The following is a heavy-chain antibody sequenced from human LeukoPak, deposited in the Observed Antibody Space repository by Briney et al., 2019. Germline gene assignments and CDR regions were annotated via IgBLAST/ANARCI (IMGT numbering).Heavy chain of an antibody. Sequence: GGSLRLSCGASGFTFTNAWMSWVRQAPGKGLEWVGHIKGKTDGGTIHYAAPVKGRFTISRDDSKNMLYLQMNSLRIEDTAVYYCTTDRGITIRPLFDYWGQGTLVTVSS. D-gene: IGHD1-14*01. CDR1: GFTFTNAW. CDR3: TTDRGITIRPLFDY. V-gene: IGHV3-15*01. CDR2: IKGKTDGGTI. J-gene: IGHJ4*02.